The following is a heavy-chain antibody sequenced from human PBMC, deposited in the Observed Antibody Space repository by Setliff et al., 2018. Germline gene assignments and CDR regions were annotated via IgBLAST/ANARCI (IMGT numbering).Heavy chain of an antibody. CDR1: GFTFSGFS. V-gene: IGHV3-74*01. CDR2: IHSDGTTT. CDR3: ARVASGWWWFDY. J-gene: IGHJ4*02. Sequence: GGSLRLSCAASGFTFSGFSMHWVRQAPGKGLEWVSRIHSDGTTTAYADSVRGRVTVSRDNAKNTLYLQMNSLRAEDTAVYYCARVASGWWWFDYWGQGTLVTVSS. D-gene: IGHD6-19*01.